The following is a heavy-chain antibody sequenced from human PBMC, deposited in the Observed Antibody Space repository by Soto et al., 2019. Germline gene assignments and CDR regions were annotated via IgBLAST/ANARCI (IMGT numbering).Heavy chain of an antibody. CDR2: INPNSGGT. CDR1: GYTFTGYY. Sequence: QVQLVQSGAEVKKPGASVKVSCKASGYTFTGYYMHWVRQAPGQGLEWMGWINPNSGGTNYAQKFECWVNMTRDTSISTAYMALSRLRSDDTAVYYCARGVNDILTVVSDGMDVWGQGTTVTVSS. J-gene: IGHJ6*02. CDR3: ARGVNDILTVVSDGMDV. V-gene: IGHV1-2*04. D-gene: IGHD3-9*01.